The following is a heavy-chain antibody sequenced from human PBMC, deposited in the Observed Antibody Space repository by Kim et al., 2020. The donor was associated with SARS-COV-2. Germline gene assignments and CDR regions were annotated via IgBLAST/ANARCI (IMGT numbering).Heavy chain of an antibody. Sequence: WYNDFSVSVKGRITINSDTSMNQFSLQLNSVTPEDTAVYFCTRDRIGMDVWGQGTTVTVSS. V-gene: IGHV6-1*01. J-gene: IGHJ6*02. CDR3: TRDRIGMDV. CDR2: WYN.